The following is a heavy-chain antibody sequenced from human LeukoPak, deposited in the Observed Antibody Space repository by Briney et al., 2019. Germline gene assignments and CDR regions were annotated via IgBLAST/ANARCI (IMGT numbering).Heavy chain of an antibody. CDR3: ARXWGAVADDAFDI. V-gene: IGHV1-2*02. J-gene: IGHJ3*02. CDR1: GYTFTGYY. Sequence: ASVKVSCKASGYTFTGYYMHWVRQAPEQGLEWMGWINPNSGGTNYAQKFQGRVTMTRDTSISTAYMELRRLRSDDTAVYYCARXWGAVADDAFDIWGQGTMVTVSS. D-gene: IGHD6-19*01. CDR2: INPNSGGT.